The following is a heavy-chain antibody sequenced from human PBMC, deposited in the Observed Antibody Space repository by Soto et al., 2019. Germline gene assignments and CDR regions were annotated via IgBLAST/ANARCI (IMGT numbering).Heavy chain of an antibody. CDR2: ISSSSSTI. J-gene: IGHJ3*02. D-gene: IGHD6-13*01. CDR3: ARDGSWYVGDAFDI. Sequence: GGSLRLSCAASGFTFSSYSMNWVRQAPGKGLEWVSYISSSSSTIYYADSVKGRFTISRDNAKNSLYLQMNSLRAEDTAVYYCARDGSWYVGDAFDIWGQGTMVTVSS. V-gene: IGHV3-48*01. CDR1: GFTFSSYS.